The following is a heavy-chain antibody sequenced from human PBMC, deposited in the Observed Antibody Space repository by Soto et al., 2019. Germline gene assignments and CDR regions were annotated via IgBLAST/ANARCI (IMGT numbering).Heavy chain of an antibody. V-gene: IGHV3-33*01. CDR3: AREAPIVVVTASFLDY. J-gene: IGHJ4*02. CDR1: GFTFSSYG. D-gene: IGHD2-21*02. Sequence: GGSLRLSCAASGFTFSSYGMHWVRQAPGKGLEWVAVIWYDGSNKYYADSVKGRFTISRDNSKNTLYLQMNSLRAEDTAVYYCAREAPIVVVTASFLDYWGQGXLVTVSS. CDR2: IWYDGSNK.